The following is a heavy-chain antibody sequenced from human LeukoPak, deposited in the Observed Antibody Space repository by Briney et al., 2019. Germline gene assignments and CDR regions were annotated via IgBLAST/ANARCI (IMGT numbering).Heavy chain of an antibody. Sequence: PGGSLRLSCAASGFTFSSYAMTWVRQAPGKGLEWVSSFSDNGGSTYYADSVKGRFTISRDNSKNTLYLQMNSLRAEDTAVYYCARPGYYYDSSGAFDIWGQGTMVTVSS. CDR2: FSDNGGST. CDR3: ARPGYYYDSSGAFDI. D-gene: IGHD3-22*01. V-gene: IGHV3-23*01. J-gene: IGHJ3*02. CDR1: GFTFSSYA.